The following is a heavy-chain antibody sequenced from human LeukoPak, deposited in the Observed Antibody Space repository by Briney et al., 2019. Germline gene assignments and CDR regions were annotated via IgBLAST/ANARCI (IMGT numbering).Heavy chain of an antibody. J-gene: IGHJ4*02. D-gene: IGHD3-10*01. V-gene: IGHV3-30-3*01. CDR1: GFTFSGYA. Sequence: GGSLRLSCAASGFTFSGYAMHWVRQAPGKGLEWVAVISYDGSNEYYADSVKGRLTISRYNSKNTLYLQMNSLSVEDTAVYYCARVGYYASGPFSYFDYWGQGTLVTVSS. CDR2: ISYDGSNE. CDR3: ARVGYYASGPFSYFDY.